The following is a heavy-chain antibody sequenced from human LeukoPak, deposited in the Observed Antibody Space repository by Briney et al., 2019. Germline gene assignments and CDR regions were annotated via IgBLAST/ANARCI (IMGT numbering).Heavy chain of an antibody. Sequence: ASVTVSCKASGYSFTSHYMHWVRQAPGQGLEWLGLINPSGSSTLYAQKFQGRVTMTRDMSTTTDYMELSSLRSEDTAVYYCARDRGYSYDPGYFDYWGQGTLVTVSS. CDR2: INPSGSST. CDR3: ARDRGYSYDPGYFDY. J-gene: IGHJ4*02. CDR1: GYSFTSHY. D-gene: IGHD5-18*01. V-gene: IGHV1-46*01.